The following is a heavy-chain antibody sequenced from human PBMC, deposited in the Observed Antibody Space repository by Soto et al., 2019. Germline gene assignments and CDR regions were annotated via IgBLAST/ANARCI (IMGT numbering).Heavy chain of an antibody. Sequence: EVQLVESGGGLVQPGGSLRLSCAASGFTLSNYWMSWVREAPGKGLEWVANINQNGRDKYYVDSVKGRFTISRDKAKELLYPQMNSLRDEDTAVYYCAREPTTAVVNYGMDVWGQGTKVTGSS. CDR3: AREPTTAVVNYGMDV. CDR1: GFTLSNYW. CDR2: INQNGRDK. D-gene: IGHD6-13*01. V-gene: IGHV3-7*01. J-gene: IGHJ6*02.